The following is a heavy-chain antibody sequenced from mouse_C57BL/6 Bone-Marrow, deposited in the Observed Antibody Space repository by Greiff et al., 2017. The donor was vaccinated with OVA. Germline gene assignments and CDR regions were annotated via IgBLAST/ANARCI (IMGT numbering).Heavy chain of an antibody. J-gene: IGHJ3*01. CDR2: IYYSGTI. D-gene: IGHD2-3*01. V-gene: IGHV3-5*01. CDR1: GISITTGNYR. Sequence: EVQRVESGPGLVKPSQTVFLTCTVTGISITTGNYRWSWLRQFPGNTLEWIGYIYYSGTITYNPFLTSPTNITRDTPKNQFFLEMNSLTAEDTATYYWARDYDGYDGCAYWGQGTLVTVSA. CDR3: ARDYDGYDGCAY.